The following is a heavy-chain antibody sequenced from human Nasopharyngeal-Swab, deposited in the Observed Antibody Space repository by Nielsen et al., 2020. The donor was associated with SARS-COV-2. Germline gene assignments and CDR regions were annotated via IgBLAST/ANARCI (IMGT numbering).Heavy chain of an antibody. V-gene: IGHV3-23*03. D-gene: IGHD2-15*01. J-gene: IGHJ4*02. CDR1: GFTFSSYA. Sequence: GESLKISCAASGFTFSSYAMSWVRQAPGKGLEWVPVIYSGGSSTYYADSVKGRFTISRDNSKNTLYLQMNSLRAEDTAVYYCAIRSGGSCYWGQGTLVTVSS. CDR2: IYSGGSST. CDR3: AIRSGGSCY.